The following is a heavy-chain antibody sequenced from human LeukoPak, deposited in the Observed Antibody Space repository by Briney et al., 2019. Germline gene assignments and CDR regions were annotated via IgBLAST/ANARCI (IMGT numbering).Heavy chain of an antibody. D-gene: IGHD5-18*01. CDR1: GYTLTELS. CDR3: ARGSYRGIQLWLVSYYYGMDV. V-gene: IGHV1-24*01. J-gene: IGHJ6*02. Sequence: ASVKVSCKVSGYTLTELSMHWVRQAPGKGLEWMGGFDPEDGETIYAQKFQGRVTMTRNTSISTAYMELSSLRSEDTAVYYCARGSYRGIQLWLVSYYYGMDVWGQGTTVTVSS. CDR2: FDPEDGET.